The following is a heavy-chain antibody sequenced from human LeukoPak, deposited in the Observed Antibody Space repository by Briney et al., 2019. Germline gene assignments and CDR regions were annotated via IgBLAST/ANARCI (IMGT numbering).Heavy chain of an antibody. CDR2: VSYDGSNK. J-gene: IGHJ4*02. D-gene: IGHD5-18*01. Sequence: QPGRSLRLSCAASGFTFSSYAMDWVRQAPGKGLEWVAVVSYDGSNKFHADSVKGRFTISRDNSKNTLYLQMNSLRAEDTAVYYCAIDWSLGYSIDYWGQGTLVTVSS. V-gene: IGHV3-30*04. CDR1: GFTFSSYA. CDR3: AIDWSLGYSIDY.